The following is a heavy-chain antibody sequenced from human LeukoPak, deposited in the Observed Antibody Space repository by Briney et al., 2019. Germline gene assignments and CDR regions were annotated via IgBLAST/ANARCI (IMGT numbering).Heavy chain of an antibody. V-gene: IGHV3-9*01. D-gene: IGHD1-26*01. Sequence: GGSLRLSCAASGFTFDDYAMHWVRQVPGRGLEWVSGISWNSDKIGYADSVKGRFTISRDNAKNALYLQMNSLRVEDTALYYCAKGGIYRGYYFYYMDVWGKGTTVTISS. CDR2: ISWNSDKI. CDR3: AKGGIYRGYYFYYMDV. J-gene: IGHJ6*03. CDR1: GFTFDDYA.